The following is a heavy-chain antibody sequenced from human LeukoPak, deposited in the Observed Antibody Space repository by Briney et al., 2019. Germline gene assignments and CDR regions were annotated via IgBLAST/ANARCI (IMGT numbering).Heavy chain of an antibody. J-gene: IGHJ5*02. Sequence: PSETLSLTCTVSGGSISSYYWSWIRQSPGKGLECIGYIHYAGSTNYNPSLKSRVTISVETSKNQFALKLKSVHAADTAVYYCARGGYYGSGNDFRFDPWGQGTLVTVSS. CDR2: IHYAGST. D-gene: IGHD3-10*01. V-gene: IGHV4-59*01. CDR1: GGSISSYY. CDR3: ARGGYYGSGNDFRFDP.